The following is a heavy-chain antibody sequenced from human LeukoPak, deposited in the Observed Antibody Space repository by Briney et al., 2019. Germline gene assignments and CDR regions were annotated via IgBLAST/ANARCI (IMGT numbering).Heavy chain of an antibody. D-gene: IGHD4-17*01. J-gene: IGHJ4*02. CDR3: AKEALDYGDYAWGY. CDR1: GFTFSSYS. CDR2: ISSSSSYI. V-gene: IGHV3-21*01. Sequence: GGSLRLSCAASGFTFSSYSMNWVRQAPGKGLEWVSSISSSSSYIYYADSVKGRFTISRDNSKNTLYLQMNSLRAEDTAVYYCAKEALDYGDYAWGYWGQGTLVTVSS.